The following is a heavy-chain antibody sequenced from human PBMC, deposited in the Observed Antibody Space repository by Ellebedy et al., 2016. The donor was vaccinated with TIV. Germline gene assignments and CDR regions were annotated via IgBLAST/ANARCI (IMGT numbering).Heavy chain of an antibody. J-gene: IGHJ4*02. V-gene: IGHV5-10-1*01. CDR3: ARHELGENAAFDY. D-gene: IGHD7-27*01. Sequence: GESLKISXKASGYSFIYYWITWVRQMPGKGLEWMGRIDPSDSSMKFSPSFQGHATISIDKSINTAYLQWSSLKASDTAIYYCARHELGENAAFDYWGQGTVVTVSS. CDR1: GYSFIYYW. CDR2: IDPSDSSM.